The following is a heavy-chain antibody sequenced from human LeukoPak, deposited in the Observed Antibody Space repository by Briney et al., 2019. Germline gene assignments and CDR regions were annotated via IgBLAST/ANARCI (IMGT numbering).Heavy chain of an antibody. CDR2: IIPILGIA. CDR1: GGTFSSYA. CDR3: AREIEWVDYGDQYFDY. D-gene: IGHD4-17*01. Sequence: SVKVSCKASGGTFSSYAISWVRQAPGQGLEWMGRIIPILGIANYAQKFQGRVTITADKSTSTAYMELSSLRSEDTAVYYCAREIEWVDYGDQYFDYWGQGTLVAVSS. V-gene: IGHV1-69*04. J-gene: IGHJ4*02.